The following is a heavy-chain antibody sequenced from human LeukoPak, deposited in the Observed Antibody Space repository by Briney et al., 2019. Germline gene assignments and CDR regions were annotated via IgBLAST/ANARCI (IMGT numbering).Heavy chain of an antibody. CDR2: IFYSGST. Sequence: SETLSLTCTVSGGSISNYYWSWIRQPPGKGLEWIGYIFYSGSTNYNPSLKSRVTISVDTSKNQFSLKLSSVTAADTAVYYCARGNRYDAFDIWGQGTMVTVSS. J-gene: IGHJ3*02. V-gene: IGHV4-59*08. D-gene: IGHD1-14*01. CDR3: ARGNRYDAFDI. CDR1: GGSISNYY.